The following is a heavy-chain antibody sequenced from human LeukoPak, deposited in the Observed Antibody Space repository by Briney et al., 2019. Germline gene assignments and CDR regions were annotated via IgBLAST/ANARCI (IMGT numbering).Heavy chain of an antibody. Sequence: ASVKVSCKASGYTFAGYYMHWVRQAPGQGLEWMGWINPNSGGTNYAQKFQGWVTMTRDTSISTAYMELSRLRSDDTAVYYCARGFVVVPAAIMSGNWLDPWGQGTLVTVSS. CDR2: INPNSGGT. D-gene: IGHD2-2*01. J-gene: IGHJ5*02. CDR3: ARGFVVVPAAIMSGNWLDP. CDR1: GYTFAGYY. V-gene: IGHV1-2*04.